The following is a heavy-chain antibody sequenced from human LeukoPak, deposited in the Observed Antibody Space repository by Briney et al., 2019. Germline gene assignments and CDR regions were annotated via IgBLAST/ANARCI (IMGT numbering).Heavy chain of an antibody. CDR2: INPSGGST. CDR3: ARSPPSGSYPRIFDY. Sequence: ASVKVSCKASGYTFTSYYIHWVRQAPGQGLEWMGIINPSGGSTNYAQKFQGRVTMTRDTSTSTVYMELSSLRSEDTAMYYCARSPPSGSYPRIFDYWGQGTLVTVSS. D-gene: IGHD1-26*01. CDR1: GYTFTSYY. J-gene: IGHJ4*02. V-gene: IGHV1-46*01.